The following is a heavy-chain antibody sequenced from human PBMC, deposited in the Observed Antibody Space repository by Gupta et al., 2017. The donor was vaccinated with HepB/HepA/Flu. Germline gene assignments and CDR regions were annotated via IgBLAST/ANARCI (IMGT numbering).Heavy chain of an antibody. CDR1: GGSISSSSYF. D-gene: IGHD3-16*01. CDR2: VYYSGST. J-gene: IGHJ4*02. Sequence: QLQLQESGPGLVKPSETLSLTCTVSGGSISSSSYFWGWIRQPPGKGLEWIGSVYYSGSTYYNPSLKSRVTISVDTSKNQFSLKLSSVTAADTAVYYCARQTGGGYVWPFDYWGQGTLVTVSS. CDR3: ARQTGGGYVWPFDY. V-gene: IGHV4-39*01.